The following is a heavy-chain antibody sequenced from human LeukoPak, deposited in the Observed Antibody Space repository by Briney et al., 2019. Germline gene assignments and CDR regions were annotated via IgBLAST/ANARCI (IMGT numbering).Heavy chain of an antibody. CDR1: GCTFSSYE. Sequence: GGSLRLSRVPSGCTFSSYEMNWVRPAPGKGVEWVSYISRSRSTKYYADSVKGRFTISRDNAKNTLYLQINRLRAEDTAVYYCATRTSRGPYYYYMDVWGKGTTVTVSS. CDR3: ATRTSRGPYYYYMDV. V-gene: IGHV3-48*03. CDR2: ISRSRSTK. J-gene: IGHJ6*03. D-gene: IGHD1-14*01.